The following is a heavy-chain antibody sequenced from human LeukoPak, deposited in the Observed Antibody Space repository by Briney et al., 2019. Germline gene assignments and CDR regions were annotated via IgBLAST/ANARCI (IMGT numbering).Heavy chain of an antibody. J-gene: IGHJ4*02. Sequence: SETLSLTCTVSGGSISSYYWSWIRQPPGKGLEYIGYMYYSGSTNYNPSLKSRVTISVDTSKNQFSLKLSSVTAADTAVYYCARDRITGTDYWGQGTLVTVSS. CDR1: GGSISSYY. V-gene: IGHV4-59*12. D-gene: IGHD1-20*01. CDR3: ARDRITGTDY. CDR2: MYYSGST.